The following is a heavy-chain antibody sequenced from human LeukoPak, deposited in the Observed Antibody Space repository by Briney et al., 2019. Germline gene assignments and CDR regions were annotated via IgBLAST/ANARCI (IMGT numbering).Heavy chain of an antibody. Sequence: PSETLSLTCAVYGGSLSGYYWSWIRQPPGKGLEWIGEINHSGSTNYNPSLKSRVTISVDTSKNQFSLKLSSVTAADTAVYYCASRPYCSSTSCRDYWGQGTLVTVSS. V-gene: IGHV4-34*01. D-gene: IGHD2-2*01. CDR1: GGSLSGYY. J-gene: IGHJ4*02. CDR2: INHSGST. CDR3: ASRPYCSSTSCRDY.